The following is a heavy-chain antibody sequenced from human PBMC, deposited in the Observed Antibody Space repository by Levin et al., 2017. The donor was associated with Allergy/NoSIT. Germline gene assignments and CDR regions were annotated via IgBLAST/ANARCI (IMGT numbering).Heavy chain of an antibody. Sequence: GGSLRLSCAASGFTFSNVWMNWVRQAPGKGLEWVGRIKSITDGGTTDYAAPVQGRFIISRDDSKNTLYLHLNSLITEDTAVYDCVAAAGGYWAQGTRVTVSS. CDR3: VAAAGGY. CDR2: IKSITDGGTT. CDR1: GFTFSNVW. V-gene: IGHV3-15*05. J-gene: IGHJ4*02. D-gene: IGHD6-13*01.